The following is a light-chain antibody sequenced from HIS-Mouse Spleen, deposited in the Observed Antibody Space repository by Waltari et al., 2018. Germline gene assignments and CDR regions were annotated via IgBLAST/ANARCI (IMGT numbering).Light chain of an antibody. V-gene: IGLV2-18*02. CDR3: SSYTSSSTV. Sequence: QSALTQPPSVSGSPGQSVTISCTGTSSDVGSYNRVSWYQQPPGTAPKHMMYEVSNRPSGGPDRVSGSKSGNTASLTISGLQAEDEADYYCSSYTSSSTVFGTGTKVTVL. J-gene: IGLJ1*01. CDR2: EVS. CDR1: SSDVGSYNR.